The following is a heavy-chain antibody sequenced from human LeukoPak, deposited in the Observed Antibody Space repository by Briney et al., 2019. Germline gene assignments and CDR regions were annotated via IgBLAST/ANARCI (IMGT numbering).Heavy chain of an antibody. D-gene: IGHD6-13*01. CDR1: GGSISSYY. Sequence: SETLSLTCTISGGSISSYYWSWIRQPPGKGLEWIGYIYYSGSTNYNPSLKSRVTISVDTSKNQFSLKLSPVTAADTAVYYCARGPPTIAAAGDVWGKGTTVTVSS. CDR3: ARGPPTIAAAGDV. V-gene: IGHV4-59*01. J-gene: IGHJ6*04. CDR2: IYYSGST.